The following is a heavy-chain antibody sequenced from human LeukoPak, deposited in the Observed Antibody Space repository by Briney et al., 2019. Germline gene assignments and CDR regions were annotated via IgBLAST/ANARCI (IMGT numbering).Heavy chain of an antibody. V-gene: IGHV3-33*01. CDR1: VFNYNDYG. J-gene: IGHJ4*02. D-gene: IGHD5-18*01. Sequence: PGGSLRLSCASSVFNYNDYGMHWVRQAPGKGLEWVAIIWHDGNNKYYADSVRGRFTISRDNSKNTLYLEMNSLRAEDTAVYYCARDGAYSYTYWGQGTLVIVSS. CDR3: ARDGAYSYTY. CDR2: IWHDGNNK.